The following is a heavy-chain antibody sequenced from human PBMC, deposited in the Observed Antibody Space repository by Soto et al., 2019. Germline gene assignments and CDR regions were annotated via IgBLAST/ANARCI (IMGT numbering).Heavy chain of an antibody. V-gene: IGHV4-59*01. CDR3: ARGGYDFWSGPYGMDV. D-gene: IGHD3-3*01. Sequence: LSLTCTVSGGSISSYYWSWIRQPPGKGLEWIGYIYYSGSTNYNPSLKSRVTISVDTSKNQFSLKLSSVTAADTAVYYYARGGYDFWSGPYGMDVWGQGTTVTVSS. J-gene: IGHJ6*02. CDR2: IYYSGST. CDR1: GGSISSYY.